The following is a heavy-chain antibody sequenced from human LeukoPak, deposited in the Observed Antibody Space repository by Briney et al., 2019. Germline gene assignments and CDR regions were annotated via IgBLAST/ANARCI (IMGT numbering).Heavy chain of an antibody. CDR1: GFTFISHE. V-gene: IGHV3-48*03. J-gene: IGHJ4*02. D-gene: IGHD4-17*01. CDR2: ISSRADTI. CDR3: VXAFDYGPLNPFHF. Sequence: PGGSLRLSCATSGFTFISHEMSWLRQAPGKGLQWIAYISSRADTIYYAESVKGRFTVSRDYSKDSLHLQMTSLRAEDTAVYYCVXAFDYGPLNPFHFWAQGTRVAVSS.